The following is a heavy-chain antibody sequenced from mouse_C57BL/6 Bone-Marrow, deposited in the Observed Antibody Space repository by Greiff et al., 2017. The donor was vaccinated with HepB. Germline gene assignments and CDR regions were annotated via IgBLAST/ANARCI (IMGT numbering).Heavy chain of an antibody. D-gene: IGHD1-1*01. V-gene: IGHV14-4*01. CDR3: TTGGSSQN. CDR1: GFNIKDDY. CDR2: IDPENGDT. Sequence: EVKLQESGAELVRPGASVKLSCTASGFNIKDDYMHWVKQRPEQGLEWIGWIDPENGDTEYASKFQGKATITADTSSNTAYLQLSSLTSEDTAVYYCTTGGSSQNWGQGTLVTVSA. J-gene: IGHJ3*01.